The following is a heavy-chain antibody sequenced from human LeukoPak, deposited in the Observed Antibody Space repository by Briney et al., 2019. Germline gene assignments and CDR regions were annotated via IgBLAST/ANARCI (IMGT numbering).Heavy chain of an antibody. V-gene: IGHV1-24*01. CDR1: GYTLTELS. CDR3: ATGDSGWYGGPYFQH. CDR2: FDPEDGET. D-gene: IGHD6-19*01. J-gene: IGHJ1*01. Sequence: ASVKVSCKVSGYTLTELSMYWVRQAPGKGLEWMGGFDPEDGETIYAQKFQGRVTMTEDTSTDTAYMELSSLRSEDTAVYYCATGDSGWYGGPYFQHWGQGTLVTVSS.